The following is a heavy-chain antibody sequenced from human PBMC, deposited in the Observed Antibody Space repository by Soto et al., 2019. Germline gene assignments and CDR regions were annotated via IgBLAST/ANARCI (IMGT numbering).Heavy chain of an antibody. Sequence: PSETLSLTXTVSGGSISSGGYYWSWIRQHPGKGLEWIGYIYYSGSTYYNPSLKSRVTMSVDTSKNQFSLKLSSVTAADTAVYYCARSRRTDRYYDFWSRYFTPNWFDPWGQGTLVTVSS. D-gene: IGHD3-3*01. J-gene: IGHJ5*02. V-gene: IGHV4-31*02. CDR2: IYYSGST. CDR1: GGSISSGGYY. CDR3: ARSRRTDRYYDFWSRYFTPNWFDP.